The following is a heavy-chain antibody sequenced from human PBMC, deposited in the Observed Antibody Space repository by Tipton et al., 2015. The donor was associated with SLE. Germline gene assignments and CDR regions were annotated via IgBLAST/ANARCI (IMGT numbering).Heavy chain of an antibody. CDR3: ARAGAAAGQIDY. CDR2: IYYSGST. Sequence: TLSLTCTVSGGSISSGDYYWSWIRQPPGKGLEWIGYIYYSGSTNYNPSLKSRVTISVDTSKNQFSLKLSSVTAADTAVYYCARAGAAAGQIDYWGQGTLVTVSS. D-gene: IGHD6-13*01. CDR1: GGSISSGDYY. J-gene: IGHJ4*02. V-gene: IGHV4-61*08.